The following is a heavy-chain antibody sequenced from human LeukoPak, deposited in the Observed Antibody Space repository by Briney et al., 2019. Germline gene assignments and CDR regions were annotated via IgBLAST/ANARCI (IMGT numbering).Heavy chain of an antibody. CDR2: INPNSGGT. J-gene: IGHJ4*02. D-gene: IGHD3-9*01. V-gene: IGHV1-2*02. CDR1: GYTFTSYG. CDR3: ARDRATYYDILTGSLDY. Sequence: ASVKVSCKASGYTFTSYGISWVRQAPGQGLEWMGWINPNSGGTNYAQKFQGRVTMTRDTSISTAYMELSRLRSDDTAVYYCARDRATYYDILTGSLDYWGQGTLVTVSS.